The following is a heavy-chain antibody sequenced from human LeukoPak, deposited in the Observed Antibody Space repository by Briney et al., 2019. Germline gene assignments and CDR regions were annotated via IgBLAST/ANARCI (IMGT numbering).Heavy chain of an antibody. Sequence: GASVKVSCKASGGTFSSYAISWVRQAPGQGLEWMGGIIPIFGTANYAQKFRGRVTITADKSTRTAYMELSSLRSEDTAVYFCAGIPVFGVVLHQEPVWGKGTTVTVSS. CDR2: IIPIFGTA. CDR3: AGIPVFGVVLHQEPV. CDR1: GGTFSSYA. V-gene: IGHV1-69*06. J-gene: IGHJ6*04. D-gene: IGHD3-3*01.